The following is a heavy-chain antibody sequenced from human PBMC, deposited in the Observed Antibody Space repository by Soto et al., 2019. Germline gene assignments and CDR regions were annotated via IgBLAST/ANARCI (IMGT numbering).Heavy chain of an antibody. D-gene: IGHD2-2*01. CDR3: ARGGIYCSSTSCYDLSWFDP. Sequence: SETLSLTCAVSSGSISSSNWWSWVRQPPGKGLEWIGEIYHSGSTNYNPSLKSRVTISVDKSKNQFSLKLSSVTAADTAVYYCARGGIYCSSTSCYDLSWFDPWGQGTLVTVSS. V-gene: IGHV4-4*02. J-gene: IGHJ5*02. CDR1: SGSISSSNW. CDR2: IYHSGST.